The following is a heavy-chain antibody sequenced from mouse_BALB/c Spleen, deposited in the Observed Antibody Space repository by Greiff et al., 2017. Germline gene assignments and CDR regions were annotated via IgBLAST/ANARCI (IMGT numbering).Heavy chain of an antibody. Sequence: EVHLVESGGDLVKPGGSLKLSCAASGFTFSSYGMSWVRQTPDKRLEWVATISSGGSYTYYPDSVKGRFTISRDNAKNTLYLQMSSLKSEDTAMYYCARPLDSSGPAWFAYWGQGTLVTVSA. CDR1: GFTFSSYG. J-gene: IGHJ3*01. V-gene: IGHV5-6*01. D-gene: IGHD3-2*01. CDR2: ISSGGSYT. CDR3: ARPLDSSGPAWFAY.